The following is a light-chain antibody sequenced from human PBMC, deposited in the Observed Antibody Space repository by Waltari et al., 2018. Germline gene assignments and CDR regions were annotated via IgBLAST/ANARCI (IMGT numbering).Light chain of an antibody. CDR2: GTS. CDR1: QTLNNNY. Sequence: DTVLTQSPGTLSLSTGDSVSLSCRASQTLNNNYLAWYQQKPGQAPGLLIHGTSKRATGVPDRFSGSGSGTDFTLTISRLEAEDSAVYYCQHYGSSPYLFGRGTKLEIK. J-gene: IGKJ2*01. CDR3: QHYGSSPYL. V-gene: IGKV3-20*01.